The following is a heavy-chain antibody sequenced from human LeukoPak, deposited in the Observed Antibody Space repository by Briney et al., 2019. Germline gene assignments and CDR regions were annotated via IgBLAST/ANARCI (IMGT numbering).Heavy chain of an antibody. CDR2: ISSSSSYI. CDR3: AREMATPSHYYGMDV. Sequence: GRSLRLSCAASGFTFSSYSMNWVRQAPGKGLEWVSSISSSSSYIYYADSVKGRFTISRDNAKNSLYLQMNSLRAEDTAVYYCAREMATPSHYYGMDVWGQGTTVTVSS. D-gene: IGHD5-24*01. V-gene: IGHV3-21*01. J-gene: IGHJ6*02. CDR1: GFTFSSYS.